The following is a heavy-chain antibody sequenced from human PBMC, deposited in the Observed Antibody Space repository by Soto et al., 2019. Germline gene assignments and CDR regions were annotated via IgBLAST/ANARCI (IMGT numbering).Heavy chain of an antibody. J-gene: IGHJ4*02. CDR2: ISAYNGNT. Sequence: ASVKVSCKASGYTFTSYGISWVRQAPGQGLEWIGWISAYNGNTNYAQKLQDRITMTTDTSTSTAYMELRSLRSDDTAVYYCARDHAKLELAPVYWGQGTLVTVSS. CDR1: GYTFTSYG. D-gene: IGHD1-7*01. V-gene: IGHV1-18*01. CDR3: ARDHAKLELAPVY.